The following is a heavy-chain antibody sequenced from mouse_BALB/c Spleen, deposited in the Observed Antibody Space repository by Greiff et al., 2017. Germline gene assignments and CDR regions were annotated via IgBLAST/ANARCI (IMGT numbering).Heavy chain of an antibody. CDR2: ISYDGSN. Sequence: DVKLQESGPGLVKPSQSLSLTCSVTGYSITSGYYWNWIRQFPGNKLEWMGYISYDGSNNYNPSLKNRISITRDTSKNQFFLKLNSVTTEDTATYYCARSPGSFYAMDYWGQGTSVTVSS. V-gene: IGHV3-6*02. CDR1: GYSITSGYY. CDR3: ARSPGSFYAMDY. J-gene: IGHJ4*01. D-gene: IGHD4-1*01.